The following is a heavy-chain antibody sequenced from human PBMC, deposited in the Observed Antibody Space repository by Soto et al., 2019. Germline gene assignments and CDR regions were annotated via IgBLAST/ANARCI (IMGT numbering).Heavy chain of an antibody. J-gene: IGHJ5*02. V-gene: IGHV4-31*03. CDR2: IYYSGST. Sequence: SETLSLTCTVSGGSISSGGYYWSWIRQHPGKGLEWIGYIYYSGSTYYNPSLKSRVTISVDTSKNQFSLKLSSVTAADTAVYYCARGSDYGDSSCWFDPWGQGTLVTVSS. CDR1: GGSISSGGYY. CDR3: ARGSDYGDSSCWFDP. D-gene: IGHD4-17*01.